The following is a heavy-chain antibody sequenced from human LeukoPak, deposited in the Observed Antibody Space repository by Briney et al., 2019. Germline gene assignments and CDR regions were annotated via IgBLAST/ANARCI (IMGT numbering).Heavy chain of an antibody. CDR1: GFTFSSYA. J-gene: IGHJ4*02. Sequence: GGSLRLSCAASGFTFSSYAMTWVRRAPGKGLEWVSTIEVGGAMTHYADSVKGRFTISRDNSKNTLYLQMNSLRAEDTAVYYCARELAVGSFDYWGQGTLVTVSS. CDR2: IEVGGAMT. CDR3: ARELAVGSFDY. D-gene: IGHD2-15*01. V-gene: IGHV3-23*01.